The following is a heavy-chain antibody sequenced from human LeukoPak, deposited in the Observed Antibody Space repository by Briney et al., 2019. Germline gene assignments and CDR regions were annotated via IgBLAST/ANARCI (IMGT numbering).Heavy chain of an antibody. J-gene: IGHJ4*02. CDR3: AREFRRDDR. V-gene: IGHV1-2*02. Sequence: ASVKVSCKASGYTFTGYYMHWVRQAPGQGLEWMGWINPNSGGTNYAQKFQDRVTMTWDTSISTAYMELSSLRSEDTAVYYCAREFRRDDRWGQGTLVTVSS. CDR1: GYTFTGYY. CDR2: INPNSGGT.